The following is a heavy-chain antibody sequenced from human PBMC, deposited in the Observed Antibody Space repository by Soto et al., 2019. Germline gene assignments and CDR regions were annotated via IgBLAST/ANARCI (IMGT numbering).Heavy chain of an antibody. CDR1: GFTFSSYA. D-gene: IGHD6-19*01. CDR2: ISGSGGST. Sequence: EVQLLESGGGLVQPGGSLRLSCAASGFTFSSYAMSWVRQAPGKGLEWVSAISGSGGSTYYPGSVKGRFTISRENAKNSLYLQMNSLRAGDTAVYYCARVEAGLPPTRYYGMDVWGQGTTVTVSS. CDR3: ARVEAGLPPTRYYGMDV. V-gene: IGHV3-23*01. J-gene: IGHJ6*02.